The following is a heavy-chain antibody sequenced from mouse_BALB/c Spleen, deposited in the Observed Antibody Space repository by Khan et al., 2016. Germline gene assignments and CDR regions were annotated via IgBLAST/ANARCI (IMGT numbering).Heavy chain of an antibody. D-gene: IGHD2-1*01. CDR1: GFAFSSYD. V-gene: IGHV5-9*02. Sequence: EVELVESGGGLVKPGGSLKLSCAASGFAFSSYDMSWVRQTPEKRLEWVATISSGGSYTYYPDSVKGRFTISRDNARNTLYLQMSSLRSEVTALYYCARHYGNYFDYWGQGTTLTVSS. J-gene: IGHJ2*01. CDR3: ARHYGNYFDY. CDR2: ISSGGSYT.